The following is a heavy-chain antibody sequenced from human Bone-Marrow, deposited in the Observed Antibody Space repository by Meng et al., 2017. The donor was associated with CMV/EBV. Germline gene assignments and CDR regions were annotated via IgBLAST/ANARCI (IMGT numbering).Heavy chain of an antibody. CDR2: IYYSGST. Sequence: ESLKISCAASGFTFSSYEMNWVRQAPGKGLEWIGYIYYSGSTNYNPSLKSRVTISVDTSKNQFSLKLSSVTAADTAVYYCARDRLEGFDYWGQGTLVTVSS. V-gene: IGHV4-59*01. J-gene: IGHJ4*02. CDR1: GFTFSSYE. CDR3: ARDRLEGFDY.